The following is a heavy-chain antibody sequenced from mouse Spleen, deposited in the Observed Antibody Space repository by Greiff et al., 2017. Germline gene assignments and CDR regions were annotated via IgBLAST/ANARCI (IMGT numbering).Heavy chain of an antibody. Sequence: QVQLKQPGAELVMPGASVKLSCKASGYTFTSYWMHWVKQRPGQGLEWIGEIDPSDSYTNYNQKFKGKATLTVDKSSSTAYMQLSSLTSEDSAVYYCAYEAYWGQGTLVTVSA. CDR1: GYTFTSYW. CDR2: IDPSDSYT. J-gene: IGHJ3*01. CDR3: AYEAY. D-gene: IGHD2-3*01. V-gene: IGHV1-69*01.